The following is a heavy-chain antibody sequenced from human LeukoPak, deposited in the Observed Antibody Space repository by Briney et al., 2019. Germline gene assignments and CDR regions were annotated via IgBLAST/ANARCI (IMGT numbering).Heavy chain of an antibody. CDR2: ISSNGGST. Sequence: QSGGSLRLSCAASGFTFSSYAMHWVRQAPGKGLEYVSAISSNGGSTYYANSVKGRFTISRDNAKNSLYLQMNSLRAEDTAVYYCAREGGGYNNRGFDYWGQGTLVTVSS. CDR3: AREGGGYNNRGFDY. CDR1: GFTFSSYA. V-gene: IGHV3-64*01. J-gene: IGHJ4*02. D-gene: IGHD5-24*01.